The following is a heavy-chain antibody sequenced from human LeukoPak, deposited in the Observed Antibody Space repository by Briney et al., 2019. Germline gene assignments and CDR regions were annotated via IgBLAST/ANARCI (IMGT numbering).Heavy chain of an antibody. Sequence: GGSLRLSCAASGFTVSSSYTSWVRQAPGKGLEWVSIIYSGGSTYYADSVKGRFTISRDISKNTLYLQMNSLTAADTAVYYCAREHGTTGFSFMDVWGQGTTVTVSS. V-gene: IGHV3-53*01. CDR1: GFTVSSSY. CDR3: AREHGTTGFSFMDV. J-gene: IGHJ6*02. CDR2: IYSGGST. D-gene: IGHD1-1*01.